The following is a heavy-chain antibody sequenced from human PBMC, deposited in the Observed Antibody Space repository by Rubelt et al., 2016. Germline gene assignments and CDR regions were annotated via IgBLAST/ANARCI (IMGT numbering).Heavy chain of an antibody. D-gene: IGHD3-10*01. CDR2: IHPSGST. CDR1: GGSFSGYY. J-gene: IGHJ4*02. CDR3: ARGLDSTKTGAD. V-gene: IGHV4-34*01. Sequence: QVQLQGSGPGLLKPSETLSLTCAVYGGSFSGYYCTWIRQPPGKGLEWIGEIHPSGSTNYNPSLKSRVTISADTSKNQFSLNLNSVTAADTAVYYCARGLDSTKTGADWGQGTLVTVSS.